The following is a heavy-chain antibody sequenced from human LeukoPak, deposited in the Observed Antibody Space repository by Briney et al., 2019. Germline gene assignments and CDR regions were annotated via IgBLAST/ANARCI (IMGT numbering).Heavy chain of an antibody. CDR3: ARDVGPPRGYCNSTSCFSPLFDP. V-gene: IGHV4-38-2*02. CDR1: GYSISSGYY. CDR2: IYHSGST. Sequence: SETLSLTCAASGYSISSGYYWGWIRQPPGKGLEWIGSIYHSGSTYHNPSLKSRVTISVDTSKNQFSLKLSSVTAADTAVYYCARDVGPPRGYCNSTSCFSPLFDPWGQGTLVTVSS. D-gene: IGHD2-2*01. J-gene: IGHJ5*02.